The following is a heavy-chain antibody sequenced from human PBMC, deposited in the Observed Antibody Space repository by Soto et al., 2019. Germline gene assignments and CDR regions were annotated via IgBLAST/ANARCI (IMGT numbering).Heavy chain of an antibody. Sequence: EVQLVESGGGLVKPGGSLRLSCAASGFTFSSYSMNWVRQAPGKGLEWVSSISSSSSYIYYADSVKGRFTISRDNAKNSLYLQMNRLRAEDTAVYYCARIGQTIFWYWGQGTLVTVSS. CDR3: ARIGQTIFWY. V-gene: IGHV3-21*01. D-gene: IGHD3-9*01. J-gene: IGHJ4*02. CDR2: ISSSSSYI. CDR1: GFTFSSYS.